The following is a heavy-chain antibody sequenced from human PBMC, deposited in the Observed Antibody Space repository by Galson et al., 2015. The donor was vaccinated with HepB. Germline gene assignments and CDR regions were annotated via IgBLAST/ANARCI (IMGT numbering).Heavy chain of an antibody. J-gene: IGHJ4*02. CDR2: IRGSGTGT. CDR3: AKDSGLGGGDY. V-gene: IGHV3-23*01. D-gene: IGHD3-16*01. CDR1: GFTFSVYT. Sequence: SLRLSCAASGFTFSVYTMNWVRQAPGKGLEWVSAIRGSGTGTYYADSVTGRFNISRDDSKNTLLLQLNSLRAEDTAIYYCAKDSGLGGGDYWGQGILVTGSS.